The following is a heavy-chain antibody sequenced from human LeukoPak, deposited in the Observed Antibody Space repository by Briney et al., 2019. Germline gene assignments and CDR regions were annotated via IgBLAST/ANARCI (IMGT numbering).Heavy chain of an antibody. Sequence: PSETLSLTCAVSGGSISSGDYSWSWIRQPPGEGLEWIGFFYNSGNTYYNPSLKSRVTLSVDTSKNQFSLNLSSVTAADTAVYYCARTAYDSSDFYRFDYWGQGTLVTVSS. CDR3: ARTAYDSSDFYRFDY. J-gene: IGHJ4*02. V-gene: IGHV4-30-4*07. CDR1: GGSISSGDYS. D-gene: IGHD3-22*01. CDR2: FYNSGNT.